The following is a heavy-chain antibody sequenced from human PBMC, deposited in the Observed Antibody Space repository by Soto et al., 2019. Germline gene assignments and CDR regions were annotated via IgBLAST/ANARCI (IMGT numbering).Heavy chain of an antibody. CDR3: ARHFNYYDSSGPLYFDY. CDR2: IYYSGST. D-gene: IGHD3-22*01. CDR1: GGSISSSSYY. V-gene: IGHV4-39*01. Sequence: SETLSLTCTVSGGSISSSSYYWGWIRQPPGKGLEWIGSIYYSGSTYYNPSLKSRVTISVDTSKNQFSLKLSSVTAADTAVYYCARHFNYYDSSGPLYFDYWGQGTLVTVSS. J-gene: IGHJ4*02.